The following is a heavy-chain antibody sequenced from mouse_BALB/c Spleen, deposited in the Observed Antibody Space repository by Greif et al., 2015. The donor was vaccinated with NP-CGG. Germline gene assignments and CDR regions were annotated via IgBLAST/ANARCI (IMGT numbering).Heavy chain of an antibody. CDR1: GYTFTSYW. V-gene: IGHV1-7*01. Sequence: VQVVESGAGLAKPGASVKMSCKASGYTFTSYWMHWVKQRPGQGLEWIGYINPSTGYTEYNQKFKDKATLTADKSSSTAYMQLSSLTSEDSAVYYCAKQYGNTAWFAYWGQGTLVTVSA. CDR3: AKQYGNTAWFAY. CDR2: INPSTGYT. D-gene: IGHD2-10*02. J-gene: IGHJ3*01.